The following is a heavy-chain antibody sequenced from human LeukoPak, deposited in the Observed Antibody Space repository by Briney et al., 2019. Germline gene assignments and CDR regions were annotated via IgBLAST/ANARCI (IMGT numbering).Heavy chain of an antibody. CDR2: IYYSGST. J-gene: IGHJ6*03. CDR1: GGSISSSSYF. CDR3: ARLGLAYCSSTSCHKTNYYYYYMDV. D-gene: IGHD2-2*02. Sequence: SETLSLTCTVSGGSISSSSYFWGWIRQPPGKGLEWIGSIYYSGSTYYNPSLKSRVTISVDTSKSQFSLKLSSVTAADTAVYYCARLGLAYCSSTSCHKTNYYYYYMDVWGKGTTVTVSS. V-gene: IGHV4-39*01.